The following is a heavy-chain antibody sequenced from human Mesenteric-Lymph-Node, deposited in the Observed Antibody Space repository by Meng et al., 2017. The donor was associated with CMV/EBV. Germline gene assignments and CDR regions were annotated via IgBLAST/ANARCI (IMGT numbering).Heavy chain of an antibody. CDR1: GGSISSSSYY. J-gene: IGHJ3*02. V-gene: IGHV3-53*01. CDR3: ARLTRGYNYGKAFDI. D-gene: IGHD5-18*01. Sequence: ETLSLTCTVSGGSISSSSYYWGWVRKAPGKGLDWVSTIYTGGSTYYADSVKGRFTISRDNSKNTLYLQMKSLRAEDTAMYYCARLTRGYNYGKAFDIWGQGTVVTVSS. CDR2: IYTGGST.